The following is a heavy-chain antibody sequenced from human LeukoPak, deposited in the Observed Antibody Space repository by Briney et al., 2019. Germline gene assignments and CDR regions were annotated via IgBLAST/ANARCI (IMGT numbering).Heavy chain of an antibody. J-gene: IGHJ4*02. CDR3: ARQTGATTTGGYYFDH. V-gene: IGHV3-74*01. CDR1: GFTFSSFW. CDR2: INTDGSST. Sequence: GGSLRHSCAASGFTFSSFWMYWVRQAPGKGLVWVSRINTDGSSTSYADSVKGRFSISRDNAKNTLDLQMNSLRADDTAVYYCARQTGATTTGGYYFDHWGQGALVTVSS. D-gene: IGHD1-26*01.